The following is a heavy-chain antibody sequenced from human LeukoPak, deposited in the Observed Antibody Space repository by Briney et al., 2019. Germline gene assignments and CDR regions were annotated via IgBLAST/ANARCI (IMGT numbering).Heavy chain of an antibody. CDR2: IKNDGSSA. J-gene: IGHJ5*01. Sequence: GESLRLSCATSGFTFRSYWMSRLRQAPGKGLVWVARIKNDGSSASYAESVKGRFTISRDNARSTLFLQMNSLGVDDTAVYYCAKSDWFDPWGRGILVTVSS. V-gene: IGHV3-74*01. CDR1: GFTFRSYW. CDR3: AKSDWFDP.